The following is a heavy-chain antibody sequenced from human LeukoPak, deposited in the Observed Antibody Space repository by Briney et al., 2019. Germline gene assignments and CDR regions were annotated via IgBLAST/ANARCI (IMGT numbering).Heavy chain of an antibody. D-gene: IGHD3-10*01. CDR3: ARDLYYYGSGSIFDY. CDR2: IYPGDSDT. Sequence: GESLQISCKGSGSSFTSYWIGWVRQLPGKGLEWMGIIYPGDSDTRYSPSFQGQVTISADKSISTAYLQWSSLKASDTAMYYCARDLYYYGSGSIFDYWGQGTLVTVSS. CDR1: GSSFTSYW. V-gene: IGHV5-51*01. J-gene: IGHJ4*02.